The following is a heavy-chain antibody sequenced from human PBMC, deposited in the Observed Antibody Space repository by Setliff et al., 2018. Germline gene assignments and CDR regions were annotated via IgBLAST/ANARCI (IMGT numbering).Heavy chain of an antibody. Sequence: SETLSLTCNVSGDSISAASIMAWIRQPPGKGLEFIGYVYYSGAAKYDPSLKSRVTMSVDTSKTQFSLKLNPMTTADTAVYYCARGGTYRYFDYWGQGTLVTVSS. J-gene: IGHJ4*02. V-gene: IGHV4-59*01. CDR1: GDSISAAS. CDR3: ARGGTYRYFDY. CDR2: VYYSGAA.